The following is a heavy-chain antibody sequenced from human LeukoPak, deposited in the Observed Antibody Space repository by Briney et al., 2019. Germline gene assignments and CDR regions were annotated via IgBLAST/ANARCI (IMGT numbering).Heavy chain of an antibody. CDR1: GDSISSQY. V-gene: IGHV4-4*07. CDR3: ARGVGSSSSNWFDP. D-gene: IGHD6-13*01. CDR2: IDSSGKT. Sequence: SETLSLTCTVSGDSISSQYWSWIRQSPGKGLEGIGRIDSSGKTNYNPSLKSRVTISIDKSKGQFSLKVNSVTAADTAVYYCARGVGSSSSNWFDPWGQGALVTVSS. J-gene: IGHJ5*02.